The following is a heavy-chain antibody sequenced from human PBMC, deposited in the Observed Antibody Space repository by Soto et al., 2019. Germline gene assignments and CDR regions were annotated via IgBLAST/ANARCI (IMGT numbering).Heavy chain of an antibody. V-gene: IGHV1-2*02. CDR3: ARSGYSSSWYRALTDYYYGMDV. CDR1: GYTFTGYY. Sequence: ASVKVSCKASGYTFTGYYMHWVRQAPGQGLEWMGWINPNSGGTNYAQKFQGRVTMTRDTSISTAYMELSRLRSDDTAVYYCARSGYSSSWYRALTDYYYGMDVWGQGTTGTVSS. J-gene: IGHJ6*02. CDR2: INPNSGGT. D-gene: IGHD6-13*01.